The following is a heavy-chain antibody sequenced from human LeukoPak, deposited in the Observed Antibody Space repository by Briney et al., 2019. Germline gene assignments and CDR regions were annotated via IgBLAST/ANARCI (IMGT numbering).Heavy chain of an antibody. V-gene: IGHV3-15*01. CDR2: IKSKTFGGTT. CDR3: TTLGAFDY. J-gene: IGHJ4*02. Sequence: PGGSLRLSCAASGFTFSTYGMYWVRQAPGKGLEWVGRIKSKTFGGTTDYAAPVKGRFTISRDDSKNTLYLHMNTLKTEDTAIYYCTTLGAFDYWGQGTLVTVSS. CDR1: GFTFSTYG. D-gene: IGHD3-16*01.